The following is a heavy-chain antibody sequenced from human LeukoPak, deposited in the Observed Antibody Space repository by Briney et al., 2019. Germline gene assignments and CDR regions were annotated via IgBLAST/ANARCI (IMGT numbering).Heavy chain of an antibody. J-gene: IGHJ4*02. CDR2: ISYDGSNK. D-gene: IGHD3-3*01. CDR3: ARVPTYYDFWSGFDY. V-gene: IGHV3-30*01. CDR1: GFTFSSYA. Sequence: GGSLRLSCAASGFTFSSYAMHWVRQAPGKGLEWVAVISYDGSNKYYADSVKGRFTISRDNSKNTLYLQMNSLRAEDTAVYYCARVPTYYDFWSGFDYRGQGTLVTVSS.